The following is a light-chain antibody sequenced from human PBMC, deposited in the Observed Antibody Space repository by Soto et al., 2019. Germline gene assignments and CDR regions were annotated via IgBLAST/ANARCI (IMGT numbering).Light chain of an antibody. Sequence: EIVLTQSPGTLSLSPGEGATLSCRASQSVSSVYLAWYQQYAGQAPRLLIYAESSSATGIPDRFSGSGYWTAFNLNISSLEPQDFAVYYCHQEGSTPYTFGHGTKLDIQ. J-gene: IGKJ2*01. CDR2: AES. CDR1: QSVSSVY. V-gene: IGKV3-20*01. CDR3: HQEGSTPYT.